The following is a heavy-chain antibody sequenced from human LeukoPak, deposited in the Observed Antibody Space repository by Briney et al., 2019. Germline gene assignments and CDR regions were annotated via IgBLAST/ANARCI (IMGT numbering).Heavy chain of an antibody. V-gene: IGHV4-59*01. CDR2: IYYSGRT. J-gene: IGHJ4*02. CDR1: GGSISGYS. D-gene: IGHD7-27*01. Sequence: SETLSLTCTVSGGSISGYSWNWIRQPPGKGLEWIGSIYYSGRTNYNPSLESRATISLDTSKNQFSLKLRSVTAADTAVYYCASSMYMGNFDYWGQGTLVTVSS. CDR3: ASSMYMGNFDY.